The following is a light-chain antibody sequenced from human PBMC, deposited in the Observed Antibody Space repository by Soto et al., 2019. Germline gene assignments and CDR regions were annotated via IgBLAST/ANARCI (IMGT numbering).Light chain of an antibody. CDR3: QQYVSSPWA. CDR1: QSVTNSF. J-gene: IGKJ1*01. V-gene: IGKV3-20*01. CDR2: GAS. Sequence: EIVLAQSPGTLSLSSGERATLSCGASQSVTNSFLAWYQQKPGQAPRLLIYGASRRATGIPDRFTGSGSGTDFTLTISRLEPEDFAVYYCQQYVSSPWAFGQGTKVDNK.